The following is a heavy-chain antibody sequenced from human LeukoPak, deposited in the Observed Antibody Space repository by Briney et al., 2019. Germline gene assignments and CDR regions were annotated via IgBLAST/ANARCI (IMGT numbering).Heavy chain of an antibody. Sequence: PSETLSLTCTVSGGSISSGGYYWSWIRQHPGKGLEWIGYIYYSGSTYYNPSLKSRVTISVDTSKNQFSLKLSSVTAADTAVYYLARDRIGPGGIQLIYFDYWGQGTLVTVSS. CDR3: ARDRIGPGGIQLIYFDY. V-gene: IGHV4-31*03. D-gene: IGHD5-18*01. CDR1: GGSISSGGYY. J-gene: IGHJ4*02. CDR2: IYYSGST.